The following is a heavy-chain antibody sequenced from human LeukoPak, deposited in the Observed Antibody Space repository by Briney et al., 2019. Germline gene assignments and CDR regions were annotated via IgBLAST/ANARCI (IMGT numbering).Heavy chain of an antibody. J-gene: IGHJ4*02. D-gene: IGHD6-19*01. CDR1: GFTFSSYW. Sequence: PGGSLRLSCAASGFTFSSYWIHWVRQAPGKGLVWVSRVNTDGSTTNYADSVKGRFTISRDNAKNTLYLQMSSLRAEDTAVYYCARGAYNTGWYYFDYWGQGTLVTVSS. CDR2: VNTDGSTT. V-gene: IGHV3-74*01. CDR3: ARGAYNTGWYYFDY.